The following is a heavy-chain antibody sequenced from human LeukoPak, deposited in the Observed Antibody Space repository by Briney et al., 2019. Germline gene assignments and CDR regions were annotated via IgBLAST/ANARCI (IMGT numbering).Heavy chain of an antibody. D-gene: IGHD1-26*01. CDR1: YGSIGTYL. CDR3: ARGAGYSREVNYYYYMDV. J-gene: IGHJ6*03. Sequence: PSETLSLNCTVSYGSIGTYLCSWVRQPAGKRLEWIGRIFASGSTFYSPSLKSRVTMSVDTSKSQFSLKIDSVTAADTAVYYCARGAGYSREVNYYYYMDVWGKGTTVTVSS. CDR2: IFASGST. V-gene: IGHV4-4*07.